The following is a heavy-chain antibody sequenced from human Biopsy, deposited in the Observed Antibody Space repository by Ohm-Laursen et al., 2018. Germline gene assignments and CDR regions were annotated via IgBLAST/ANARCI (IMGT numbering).Heavy chain of an antibody. CDR2: ISPYNDKT. D-gene: IGHD2/OR15-2a*01. CDR3: ARVFCTSTTCYGLLDY. V-gene: IGHV1-18*01. Sequence: ASVKVSCKPSGYTFTSYDISWVRQAPGQGLEWIGWISPYNDKTSYPPKLQDRVTMTADTSTNTAHMELRSLRSDDTAVYYCARVFCTSTTCYGLLDYWGQGTPVTVSS. J-gene: IGHJ4*02. CDR1: GYTFTSYD.